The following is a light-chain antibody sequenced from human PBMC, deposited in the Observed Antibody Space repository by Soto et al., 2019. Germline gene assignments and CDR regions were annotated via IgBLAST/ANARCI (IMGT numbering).Light chain of an antibody. Sequence: EIVLTQSPGTLSLSLGERATLSCRASQSVSSNYLAWYQQKPGQAPRLLIYETSSRATGIPDRFSGSGSGTDFTLSISRLEPEDFAVYYCQQYGNGKSPRYSFGQGTRLEIK. CDR3: QQYGNGKSPRYS. CDR2: ETS. V-gene: IGKV3-20*01. J-gene: IGKJ2*03. CDR1: QSVSSNY.